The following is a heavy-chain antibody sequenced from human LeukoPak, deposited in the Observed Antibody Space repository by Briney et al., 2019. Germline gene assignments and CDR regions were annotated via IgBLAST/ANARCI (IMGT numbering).Heavy chain of an antibody. V-gene: IGHV3-53*01. CDR1: GFTVSSNY. D-gene: IGHD3-22*01. CDR2: IYSGGST. CDR3: ARDIVYDSSGYYSPHFDY. J-gene: IGHJ4*02. Sequence: PGGSLRLSCAASGFTVSSNYMSWVRQAPGKGLEWVSVIYSGGSTYYADSVKGRFTISRDNSKNTLYLQMNSLRAEDTAVYYCARDIVYDSSGYYSPHFDYWGQGTLVTVSS.